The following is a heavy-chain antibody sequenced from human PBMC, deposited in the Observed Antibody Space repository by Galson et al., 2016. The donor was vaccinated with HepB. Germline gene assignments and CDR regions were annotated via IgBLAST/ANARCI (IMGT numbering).Heavy chain of an antibody. CDR2: ISSRSKHM. J-gene: IGHJ3*02. CDR3: ARNLNVITSGGVIVTDAFDI. D-gene: IGHD3-16*02. CDR1: GFSFNTYT. Sequence: SLRLSCAASGFSFNTYTMNWVRQAPGKGPEWVSSISSRSKHMYYADSLKGRFTISRDNTKNSLFLLMNSLRAEDTAVYYCARNLNVITSGGVIVTDAFDIWGQGTMVTVSS. V-gene: IGHV3-21*01.